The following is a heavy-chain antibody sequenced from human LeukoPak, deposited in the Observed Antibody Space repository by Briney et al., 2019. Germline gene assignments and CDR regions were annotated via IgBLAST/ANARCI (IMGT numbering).Heavy chain of an antibody. V-gene: IGHV3-21*06. CDR3: GRDLPTVTSIDY. CDR1: GFTFSSYG. J-gene: IGHJ4*02. D-gene: IGHD4-17*01. CDR2: ISGSSGYI. Sequence: TGGSLRLSCAASGFTFSSYGMHWVRQAPGKGLEWVSSISGSSGYIFYADSVKGRFTISRDNAKNSLYLQMNSLRAEDTAVYYCGRDLPTVTSIDYWGQGTLVTVSS.